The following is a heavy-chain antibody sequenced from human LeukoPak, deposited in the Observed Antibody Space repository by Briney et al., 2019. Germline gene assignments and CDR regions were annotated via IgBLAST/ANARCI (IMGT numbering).Heavy chain of an antibody. J-gene: IGHJ4*02. V-gene: IGHV3-30*03. Sequence: GRSLRLSCAASGFTFSSYGMHWVRQAPGKGLEWVAIISYDGSNKYYADSVKGRFTISRDNSKNTVYLQMNSLRAEDTAVYYCTDSHADYWGQGTLVTVSS. CDR3: TDSHADY. CDR2: ISYDGSNK. D-gene: IGHD2-21*02. CDR1: GFTFSSYG.